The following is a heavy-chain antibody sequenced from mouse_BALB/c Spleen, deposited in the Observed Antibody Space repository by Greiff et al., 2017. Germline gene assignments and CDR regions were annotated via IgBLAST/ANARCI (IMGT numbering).Heavy chain of an antibody. CDR1: GFTFSSYG. Sequence: EVKLMESGGGLVQPGGSLKLSCAASGFTFSSYGMSWVRQTPDKRLELVATINSNGGSTYYPDSVKGRFTISRDNAKNTLYLQMSSLKSEDTAMYYCARQLGLFFDYWGQGTTLTVSS. D-gene: IGHD3-1*01. CDR2: INSNGGST. V-gene: IGHV5-6-3*01. CDR3: ARQLGLFFDY. J-gene: IGHJ2*01.